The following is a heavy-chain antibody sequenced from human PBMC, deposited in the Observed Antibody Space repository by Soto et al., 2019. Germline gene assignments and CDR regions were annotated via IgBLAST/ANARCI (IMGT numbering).Heavy chain of an antibody. Sequence: SETLSLTCTVSGGSISSGGYYWSWIRQHPGKGLEWIGYIYYSGSTYYNPSLKSRVTISVDTSKNQFSLKLSSVTAADTAVYYCARGGYDILTGYHPFGYWGQGTLVTVSS. CDR3: ARGGYDILTGYHPFGY. D-gene: IGHD3-9*01. J-gene: IGHJ4*02. V-gene: IGHV4-31*03. CDR1: GGSISSGGYY. CDR2: IYYSGST.